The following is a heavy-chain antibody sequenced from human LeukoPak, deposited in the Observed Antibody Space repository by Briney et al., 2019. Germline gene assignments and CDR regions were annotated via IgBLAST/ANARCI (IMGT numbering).Heavy chain of an antibody. Sequence: ASAKVSCKASGYTFTSYDINGVRHATGQGLEWRVGMNPNRGNTGYAQKFQGGVTITRNTSISTAFMELSSLRSEDTAVYYCARVSHSFNWFDPWGQGTLVTVSS. CDR1: GYTFTSYD. J-gene: IGHJ5*02. D-gene: IGHD3-3*02. CDR2: MNPNRGNT. V-gene: IGHV1-8*03. CDR3: ARVSHSFNWFDP.